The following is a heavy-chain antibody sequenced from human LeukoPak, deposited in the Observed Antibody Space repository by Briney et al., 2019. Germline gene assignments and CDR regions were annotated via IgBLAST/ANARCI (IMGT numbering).Heavy chain of an antibody. J-gene: IGHJ3*02. D-gene: IGHD2-21*01. CDR2: VRNKARNYNT. CDR1: GFTFGDYH. V-gene: IGHV3-72*01. Sequence: AGGSLRLSCATSGFTFGDYHMDWVRQAPGKGLEWIGRVRNKARNYNTEYVASVEGRFTISRDASKNSLYLQMDSLKIEDTGVYFCARDGQQGDLSAFDIWGQGTTVTVSS. CDR3: ARDGQQGDLSAFDI.